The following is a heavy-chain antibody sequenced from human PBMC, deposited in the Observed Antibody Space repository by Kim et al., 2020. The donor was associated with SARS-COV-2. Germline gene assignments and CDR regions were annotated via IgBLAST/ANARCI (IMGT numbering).Heavy chain of an antibody. D-gene: IGHD1-7*01. CDR2: ISPLNGKT. V-gene: IGHV1-18*01. CDR1: GYTFTSQG. Sequence: ASVKVSCKASGYTFTSQGITWVRQAPGQGPEWMGWISPLNGKTKFAQKFEGRVVMTRETSTTTVEMELRSLTSDDTAVYYCAREGGITRGVDDWCQG. CDR3: AREGGITRGVDD. J-gene: IGHJ4*03.